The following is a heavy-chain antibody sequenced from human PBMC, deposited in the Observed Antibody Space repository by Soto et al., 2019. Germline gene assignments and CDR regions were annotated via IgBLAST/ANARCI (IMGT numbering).Heavy chain of an antibody. J-gene: IGHJ4*02. Sequence: QVQLVQSGVEVKKPGASVKVSCEASGYTFTSYGISWARQAPGQGLEWMGWISTYSGNTKYGHHLQVRVTLTTATATSIAYMELRSLTSDDTAVYYCARDNRQWMVNARGPGTLITVSA. CDR2: ISTYSGNT. V-gene: IGHV1-18*01. CDR1: GYTFTSYG. D-gene: IGHD6-19*01. CDR3: ARDNRQWMVNA.